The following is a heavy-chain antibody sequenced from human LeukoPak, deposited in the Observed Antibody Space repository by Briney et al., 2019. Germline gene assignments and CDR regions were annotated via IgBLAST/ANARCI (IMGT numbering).Heavy chain of an antibody. CDR3: ARDYCSGGSCGIGYYGMDV. Sequence: GSLRLSCAASGFTVSSNYMSWIRQPPGKGLEWIGEINHSGSTNYNPSLKSRVTISVDTSKNQFSLKLSSVTAADTAVYYCARDYCSGGSCGIGYYGMDVWGQGTTVTVSS. D-gene: IGHD2-15*01. CDR2: INHSGST. V-gene: IGHV4-34*01. J-gene: IGHJ6*02. CDR1: GFTVSSNY.